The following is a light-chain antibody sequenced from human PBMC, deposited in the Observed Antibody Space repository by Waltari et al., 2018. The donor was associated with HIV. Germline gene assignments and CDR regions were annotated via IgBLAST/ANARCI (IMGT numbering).Light chain of an antibody. V-gene: IGLV3-10*01. J-gene: IGLJ2*01. CDR2: EDS. CDR3: YSTDNSGTHIRV. CDR1: ALPQKF. Sequence: SYELPHPPSFSLSPGQPARIPCPVIALPQKFPYWSHQKSGQAPVLVIYEDSKRPSGIPQGFSGSSSGTMATLTISGAQVADEADYYCYSTDNSGTHIRVFGGGTKLTVL.